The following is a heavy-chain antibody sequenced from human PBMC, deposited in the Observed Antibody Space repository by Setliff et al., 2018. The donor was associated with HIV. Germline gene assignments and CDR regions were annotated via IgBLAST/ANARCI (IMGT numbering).Heavy chain of an antibody. CDR3: ARYGSGRKYRDPFDN. V-gene: IGHV3-48*03. D-gene: IGHD3-10*01. CDR2: ISSSGSTV. CDR1: GFTFSSFE. Sequence: PGGSLRRSCAASGFTFSSFEMNWVRQAPGKGLEWVSYISSSGSTVDYADSVQGRFTFSRVNAKNSLYLQMNSLRAEDTAVYYCARYGSGRKYRDPFDNWGPGTLVTVSS. J-gene: IGHJ4*02.